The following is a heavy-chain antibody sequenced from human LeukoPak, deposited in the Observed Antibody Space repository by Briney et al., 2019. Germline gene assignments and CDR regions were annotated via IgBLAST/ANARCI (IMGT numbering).Heavy chain of an antibody. Sequence: GGSLRLSCAASGFTFSNYWMTWVRQAPGKGLGWVANIKKDGGDKYYVDSVKGRFTISRDNTKNSLYLQMNSLRAEDTAMYYCATYYDSGPCKDWGQGTLVTVSS. CDR2: IKKDGGDK. CDR3: ATYYDSGPCKD. D-gene: IGHD3-22*01. V-gene: IGHV3-7*05. CDR1: GFTFSNYW. J-gene: IGHJ4*02.